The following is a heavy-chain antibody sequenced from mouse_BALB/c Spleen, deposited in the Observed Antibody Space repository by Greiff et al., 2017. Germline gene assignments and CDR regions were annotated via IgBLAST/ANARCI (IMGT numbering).Heavy chain of an antibody. CDR3: TPIYDGYYGFAY. D-gene: IGHD2-3*01. V-gene: IGHV6-6*02. CDR2: IRLKSNNYAT. CDR1: GFTFSNYW. J-gene: IGHJ3*01. Sequence: EVKLMESGGGLVQPGGSMKLSCVASGFTFSNYWMNWVRQSPEKGLEWVAEIRLKSNNYATHYAESVKGRFTISRDDSKSSVYLQMNNLRAEDTGIYYCTPIYDGYYGFAYWGQGTLVTVSA.